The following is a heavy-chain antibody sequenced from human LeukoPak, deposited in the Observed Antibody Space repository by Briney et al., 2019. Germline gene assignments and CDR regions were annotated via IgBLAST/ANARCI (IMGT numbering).Heavy chain of an antibody. V-gene: IGHV3-23*01. CDR2: ISGSGGST. Sequence: PGGSLRLSCVPSGCSFSNYAMSWVRQAPGKGLEWVSSISGSGGSTHYADSVKGRFTISRDKTKNTLYLQMNSLRAEDTAVYYCAKSSYYDASGYYREYYFDYWGQGTLVTVSS. CDR1: GCSFSNYA. D-gene: IGHD3-22*01. J-gene: IGHJ4*02. CDR3: AKSSYYDASGYYREYYFDY.